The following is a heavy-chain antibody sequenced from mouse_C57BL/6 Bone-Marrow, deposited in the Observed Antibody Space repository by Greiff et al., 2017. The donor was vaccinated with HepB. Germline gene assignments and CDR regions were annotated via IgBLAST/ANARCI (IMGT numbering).Heavy chain of an antibody. D-gene: IGHD2-1*01. CDR2: ISYDGSN. CDR3: ARDPGGNPDY. V-gene: IGHV3-6*01. CDR1: GYSITSGYY. Sequence: EVKLMESGPGLVKPSQSLSLTCSVTGYSITSGYYWNWIRQFPGNKLEWMGYISYDGSNNYNPSLKNRISITRDTSKNQFFLKLNSVTTEDTATYYCARDPGGNPDYWGQGTTLTVSS. J-gene: IGHJ2*01.